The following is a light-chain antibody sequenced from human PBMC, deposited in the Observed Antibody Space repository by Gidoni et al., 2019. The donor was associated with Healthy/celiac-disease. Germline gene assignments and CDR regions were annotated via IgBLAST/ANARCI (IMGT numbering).Light chain of an antibody. V-gene: IGKV1-5*03. CDR2: KAY. CDR3: QQCNSYPTWT. CDR1: HSISSW. J-gene: IGKJ1*01. Sequence: DIQMTQSPSTLSASVGDSVTITCRTSHSISSWLAWYQQNPGKAPKLLIYKAYSLESGVPSRFSGSGSGKEFTLTISRLQPDDFATYYWQQCNSYPTWTFXQXTKVEIK.